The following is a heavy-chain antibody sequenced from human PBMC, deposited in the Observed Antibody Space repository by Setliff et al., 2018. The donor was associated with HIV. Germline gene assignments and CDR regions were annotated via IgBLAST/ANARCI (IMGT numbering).Heavy chain of an antibody. CDR3: ARIDPTAYHYHMDV. CDR1: GYTFTNYD. D-gene: IGHD3-9*01. J-gene: IGHJ6*03. V-gene: IGHV1-8*02. Sequence: ASVKVSCKPSGYTFTNYDINWVRQAAGQGLEWMGWMNPDSRNTGYAQRFEGSVTMTWDMSISTAYMELARLRSDDSAVYYCARIDPTAYHYHMDVWGKGTTVTVSS. CDR2: MNPDSRNT.